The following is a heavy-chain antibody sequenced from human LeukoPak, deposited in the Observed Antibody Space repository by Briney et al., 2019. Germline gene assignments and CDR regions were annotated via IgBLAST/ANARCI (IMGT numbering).Heavy chain of an antibody. J-gene: IGHJ6*03. CDR2: IYYSGST. V-gene: IGHV4-39*07. Sequence: SETLSLTCTVSGGSISSSSYYWGWIRQPPGKGLEWIGSIYYSGSTYYNPSLKSRVTISVDTSKNQFSLKLSSVTAADTAVYYCARGSVESKYYGSGSYYYYYYYYMDVWAKGPRSPSP. CDR3: ARGSVESKYYGSGSYYYYYYYYMDV. D-gene: IGHD3-10*01. CDR1: GGSISSSSYY.